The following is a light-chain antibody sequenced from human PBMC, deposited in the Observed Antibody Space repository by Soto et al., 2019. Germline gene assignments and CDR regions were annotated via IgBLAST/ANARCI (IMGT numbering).Light chain of an antibody. CDR2: GES. Sequence: EIVMTQSPATLSVSPGERATLSCRASQSISSDVAWYQQKPGQDPRLLIYGESTTATGIPARFSGSGSGTEFTLTISNLQPDDFATYFCQQYNTYRTFGQGTKVDIK. V-gene: IGKV3-15*01. J-gene: IGKJ1*01. CDR1: QSISSD. CDR3: QQYNTYRT.